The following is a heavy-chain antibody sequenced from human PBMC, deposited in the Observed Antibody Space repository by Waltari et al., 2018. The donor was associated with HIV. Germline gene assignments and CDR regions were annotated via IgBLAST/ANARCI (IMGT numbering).Heavy chain of an antibody. D-gene: IGHD6-13*01. J-gene: IGHJ6*02. CDR2: ISSSSSTI. CDR1: GFTFSSYS. CDR3: ARDRGYSSTHYGMDV. V-gene: IGHV3-48*01. Sequence: EVQLVESGGGLVQPGGSLRLSCAVSGFTFSSYSMKWVRQAPGKGRGWVSYISSSSSTIYYADSVKGRFTISRDNAKNSLYLQMNSLRAEDTAVYYCARDRGYSSTHYGMDVWGQGTTVTVSS.